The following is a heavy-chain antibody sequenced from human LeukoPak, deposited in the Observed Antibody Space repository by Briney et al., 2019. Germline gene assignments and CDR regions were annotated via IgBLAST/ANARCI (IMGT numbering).Heavy chain of an antibody. Sequence: PGGSLRPSCAASGFTFSSYWMSWVRQAPGKGLEWVANIKQDGSEKYYVDSVKGRFTISRDNAKNSLYLQMNSLRAEDTAVYYCARVLLWFGGPIDAFDIWGQGTMVTVSS. CDR3: ARVLLWFGGPIDAFDI. D-gene: IGHD3-10*01. V-gene: IGHV3-7*01. CDR1: GFTFSSYW. J-gene: IGHJ3*02. CDR2: IKQDGSEK.